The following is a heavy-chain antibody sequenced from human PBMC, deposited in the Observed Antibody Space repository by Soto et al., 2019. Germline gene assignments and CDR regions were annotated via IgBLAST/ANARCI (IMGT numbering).Heavy chain of an antibody. Sequence: VGSLRLSCAASGFTFSSYGMHWVRQAPGKGLEWVAVIWYDGSNKYYADSVKGRFTISRDNSKNTLYLQMNSLRAEDTAVYYCASLGYSGYDFAFDIWGQGTMVTVSS. CDR1: GFTFSSYG. D-gene: IGHD5-12*01. V-gene: IGHV3-33*01. CDR3: ASLGYSGYDFAFDI. J-gene: IGHJ3*02. CDR2: IWYDGSNK.